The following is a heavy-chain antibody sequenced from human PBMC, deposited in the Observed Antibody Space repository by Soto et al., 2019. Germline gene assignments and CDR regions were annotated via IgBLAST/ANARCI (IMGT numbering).Heavy chain of an antibody. Sequence: GSLRLSCAASGFPFSSYGMSWVRQAPGKGLEWVSSISGSGDSTYYADSVKGRFTISRDKTKNTLYLQMNSLRAEDTAVYYCAKGRGSTWYKARYYYGMDVWGQGTTVTVSS. CDR2: ISGSGDST. CDR3: AKGRGSTWYKARYYYGMDV. CDR1: GFPFSSYG. V-gene: IGHV3-23*01. D-gene: IGHD6-13*01. J-gene: IGHJ6*02.